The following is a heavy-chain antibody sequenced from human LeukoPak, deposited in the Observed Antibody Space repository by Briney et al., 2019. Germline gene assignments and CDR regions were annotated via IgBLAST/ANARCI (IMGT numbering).Heavy chain of an antibody. CDR2: IYYSGRSGST. D-gene: IGHD4-17*01. J-gene: IGHJ4*02. CDR1: GATISSYY. Sequence: SETLSLTCTVSGATISSYYWSWIGQPPVKGLEWIGYIYYSGRSGSTNYNPSLKSRVTISVDTSKNQFSLKLSSVTAADTAVHHCASTTTVTRRLDSWAQGTLVTVSS. CDR3: ASTTTVTRRLDS. V-gene: IGHV4-59*01.